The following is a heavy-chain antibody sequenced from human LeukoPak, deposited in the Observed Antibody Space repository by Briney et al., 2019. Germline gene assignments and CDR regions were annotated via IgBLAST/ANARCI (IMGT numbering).Heavy chain of an antibody. D-gene: IGHD3-22*01. CDR2: INHSGST. J-gene: IGHJ4*02. CDR3: ARKKNHYYHSNSQATSTFDY. V-gene: IGHV4-39*07. Sequence: PSETLSLTCTVSGGSISSSSYYWSWIRQPPGKGLEWIGEINHSGSTNYNPSLKSRVTISVDTSKNQFSLKLSSVTAADTAVYYCARKKNHYYHSNSQATSTFDYWGQGTLVTVSS. CDR1: GGSISSSSYY.